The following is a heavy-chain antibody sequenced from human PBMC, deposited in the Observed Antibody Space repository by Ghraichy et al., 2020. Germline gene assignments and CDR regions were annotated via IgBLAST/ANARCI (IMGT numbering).Heavy chain of an antibody. CDR3: AREGGNYCSGGSCSRDFDY. Sequence: GESLNISCAASGFTFSSYAMDWVRQAPGKGLEWLSYITSSGTTIYYADSVKGRFTISRDNAKNSLYLQMSSLRDEDTAVYYCAREGGNYCSGGSCSRDFDYWVQGTLVTVSS. J-gene: IGHJ4*02. CDR2: ITSSGTTI. V-gene: IGHV3-48*02. D-gene: IGHD2-15*01. CDR1: GFTFSSYA.